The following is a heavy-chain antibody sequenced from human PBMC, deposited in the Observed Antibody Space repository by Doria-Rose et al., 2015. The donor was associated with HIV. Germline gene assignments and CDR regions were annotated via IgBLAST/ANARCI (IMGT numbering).Heavy chain of an antibody. CDR2: IFSDDER. Sequence: QVTLKESGPVLVKPTETLTLTCTVSGVSLSSPGMGVSWIRQPPGQALEWLANIFSDDERSYTTSLKSRLTISRGTSKSQVVLTMTDMDPVDKATYYCARIKRSRWYHKYYFDFWGQGTLVIVSA. V-gene: IGHV2-26*01. D-gene: IGHD6-13*01. CDR1: GVSLSSPGMG. J-gene: IGHJ4*02. CDR3: ARIKRSRWYHKYYFDF.